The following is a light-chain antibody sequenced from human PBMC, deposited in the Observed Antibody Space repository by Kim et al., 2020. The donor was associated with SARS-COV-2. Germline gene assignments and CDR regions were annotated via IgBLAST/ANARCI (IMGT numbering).Light chain of an antibody. J-gene: IGKJ1*01. CDR1: QDISND. V-gene: IGKV1-6*01. Sequence: AIQMTQSPSSLSASVGDRVTITCRASQDISNDLGWYQQKPGKAPKILIYATSSLQTGVPSRFSGSGSGTDFTLTISSLQPEDFAAYYCVQHYMYPWTFGQGTKVDIK. CDR3: VQHYMYPWT. CDR2: ATS.